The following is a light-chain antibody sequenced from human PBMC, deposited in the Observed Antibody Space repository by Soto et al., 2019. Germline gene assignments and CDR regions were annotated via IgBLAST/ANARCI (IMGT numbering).Light chain of an antibody. CDR1: QSVSSSY. V-gene: IGKV3-20*01. J-gene: IGKJ1*01. Sequence: EIVMTQSPATLSVSPGERATLSCRASQSVSSSYLAWYQQEHGQAPRXXIYGASSRATGIPGRFSGSGSGTDLTITISRLEPEDCEVYDCQQYGSSPQTFGQGTKVDIK. CDR3: QQYGSSPQT. CDR2: GAS.